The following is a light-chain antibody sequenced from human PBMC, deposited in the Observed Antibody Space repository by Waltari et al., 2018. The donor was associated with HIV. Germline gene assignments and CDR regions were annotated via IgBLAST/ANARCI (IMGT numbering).Light chain of an antibody. CDR2: ETS. CDR3: QLYGRSVTVT. CDR1: PSVPNTY. J-gene: IGKJ4*01. V-gene: IGKV3-20*01. Sequence: TQSPGTLSLSPGERATLSCRASPSVPNTYVAWYQQKPGRDPRILMYETSISASCIPDRFSGSRAGADSTRIISTLAPEDFAVYFCQLYGRSVTVTFGGGTKVE.